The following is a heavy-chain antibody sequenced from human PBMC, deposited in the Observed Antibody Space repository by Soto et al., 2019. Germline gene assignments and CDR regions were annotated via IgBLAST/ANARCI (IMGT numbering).Heavy chain of an antibody. V-gene: IGHV1-69*06. CDR2: IIPIFGTA. Sequence: QVQLVQSGAEVKKPGSSVKVSCKASGGTFSSYAISWVRQAPGQWLEWMGGIIPIFGTANYAQKFQGRVTITADKSTSTAYMELSRLRSEDTAVYYCARDWVDIAAAGTPYYYYGMDVWGQGTTVTVSS. J-gene: IGHJ6*02. D-gene: IGHD6-13*01. CDR3: ARDWVDIAAAGTPYYYYGMDV. CDR1: GGTFSSYA.